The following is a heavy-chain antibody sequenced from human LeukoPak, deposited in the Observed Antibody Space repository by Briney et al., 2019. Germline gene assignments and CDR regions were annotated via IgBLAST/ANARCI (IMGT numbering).Heavy chain of an antibody. J-gene: IGHJ3*02. Sequence: SVKVSCKASGGTSSSYAISWVRQAPGQGLEWMGRIIPILGIANYAQKFQGRVTITADKSTSTAYMELSSLRSEDTAVYYCAAIVGATNDAFDIWGQGTMVTVSS. CDR3: AAIVGATNDAFDI. V-gene: IGHV1-69*04. CDR2: IIPILGIA. D-gene: IGHD1-26*01. CDR1: GGTSSSYA.